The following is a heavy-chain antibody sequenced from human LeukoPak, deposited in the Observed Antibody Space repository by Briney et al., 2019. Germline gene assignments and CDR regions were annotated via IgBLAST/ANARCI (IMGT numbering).Heavy chain of an antibody. J-gene: IGHJ4*02. Sequence: SETLSLTCAVSGGSISSSYWWTWVRQPPGKGLEWIGEIYHSGSTNYNPSLKSRLTISVDTSKNQFSLKLSSVTAADTAVYYCAGLYGSGSYYGYWGQGTLVTVSS. V-gene: IGHV4-4*02. CDR3: AGLYGSGSYYGY. CDR2: IYHSGST. D-gene: IGHD3-10*01. CDR1: GGSISSSYW.